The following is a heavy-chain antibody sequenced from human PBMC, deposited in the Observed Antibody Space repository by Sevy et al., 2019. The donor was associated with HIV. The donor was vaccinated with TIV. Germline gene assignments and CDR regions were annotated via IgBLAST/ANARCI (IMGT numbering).Heavy chain of an antibody. D-gene: IGHD3-22*01. CDR1: GFTFSNAW. V-gene: IGHV3-15*01. J-gene: IGHJ6*02. CDR3: TTGSVYYDSSGYPRGMDV. Sequence: GGSLRLSCAASGFTFSNAWMSWVRQAPGKGLEWVGRIKSKTDGGTTDYAAPVKGRFTISREDSKNTLYLQMNSLKTEDTAVYYCTTGSVYYDSSGYPRGMDVWGQGTTVTVSS. CDR2: IKSKTDGGTT.